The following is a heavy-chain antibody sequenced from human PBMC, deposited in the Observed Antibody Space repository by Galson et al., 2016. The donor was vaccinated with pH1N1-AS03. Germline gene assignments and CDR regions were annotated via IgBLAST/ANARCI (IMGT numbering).Heavy chain of an antibody. V-gene: IGHV1-18*01. D-gene: IGHD3-3*01. CDR3: VRESEISGVVFFNS. J-gene: IGHJ5*02. CDR2: ISAYYGDT. CDR1: GYTFTTYG. Sequence: SVKVSCKASGYTFTTYGISWVRQAPGQGLEWMGWISAYYGDTHFAHKFQERVTLTRDTSTATAYMELRNLRSDDAAVYYFVRESEISGVVFFNSWGQGSLVTVSS.